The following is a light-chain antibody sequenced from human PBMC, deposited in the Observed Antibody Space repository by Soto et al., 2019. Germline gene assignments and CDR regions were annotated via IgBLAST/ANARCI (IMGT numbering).Light chain of an antibody. Sequence: DIQITQSPSTLSASVGDRVTITCRASQSISSWVAWYQQKPGKGPKLLIYKASHLESGVPSRFSGSGSGTEFTLTISSLQPDDFATYYCQQYNSYRTFGQGTKVDIK. CDR1: QSISSW. V-gene: IGKV1-5*03. CDR2: KAS. J-gene: IGKJ1*01. CDR3: QQYNSYRT.